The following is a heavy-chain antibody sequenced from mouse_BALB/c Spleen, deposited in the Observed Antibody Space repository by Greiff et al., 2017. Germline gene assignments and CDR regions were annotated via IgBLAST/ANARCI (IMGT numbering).Heavy chain of an antibody. CDR1: GFTFSSYA. CDR3: ARGEDAMDY. CDR2: ISSGGST. Sequence: EVMLVESGGGLVKPGGSLKLSCAASGFTFSSYAMSWVRQTPEKRLEWVASISSGGSTYYPDSVMGRFTISRDNARNILYLQMSSLRSADTAVCYCARGEDAMDYWGQGTSVTVSS. V-gene: IGHV5-6-5*01. J-gene: IGHJ4*01.